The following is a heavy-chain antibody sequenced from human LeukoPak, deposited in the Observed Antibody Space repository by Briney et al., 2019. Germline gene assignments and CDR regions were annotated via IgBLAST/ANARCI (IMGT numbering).Heavy chain of an antibody. D-gene: IGHD3-3*01. V-gene: IGHV1-18*01. J-gene: IGHJ4*02. CDR3: ATDKGTIFGVVIIPGYFDY. CDR1: GYSFTSYG. Sequence: ATVKVSCKASGYSFTSYGISGVRQAPGQGLEWMGWISAYNGNTNYAQKLQGRVTMTTDTSTSTAYMELRSLRSDYTAVYYCATDKGTIFGVVIIPGYFDYWGQGTLVTSSS. CDR2: ISAYNGNT.